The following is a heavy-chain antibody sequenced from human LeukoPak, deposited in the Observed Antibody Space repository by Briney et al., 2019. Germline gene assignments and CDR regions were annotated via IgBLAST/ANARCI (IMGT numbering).Heavy chain of an antibody. J-gene: IGHJ5*02. D-gene: IGHD3-10*01. V-gene: IGHV4-59*08. CDR2: IYYSGST. CDR3: ARRGYGSGSYLDNNWFDP. CDR1: GGPISSHY. Sequence: SETLSLTCTVSGGPISSHYWSWIRQPPGKGLEWIGYIYYSGSTNYNPSLKSRVTISVDTSKNQFSLKLSSVTAADTAVYYCARRGYGSGSYLDNNWFDPWGQGTLVTVSS.